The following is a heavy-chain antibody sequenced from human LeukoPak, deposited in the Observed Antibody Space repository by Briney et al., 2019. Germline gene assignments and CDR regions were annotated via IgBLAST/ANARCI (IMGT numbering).Heavy chain of an antibody. V-gene: IGHV1-3*03. CDR3: ARATPYCGGDCHPEY. Sequence: GASVKVSCKASGYTFTSYAMHWVRQAPGQRLEWMGWINAGNGNTKYSQEFQGRVTITRDTSASTAYMELRSLRSEDMAVYYCARATPYCGGDCHPEYWGQGTLVTVSS. J-gene: IGHJ4*02. D-gene: IGHD2-21*02. CDR2: INAGNGNT. CDR1: GYTFTSYA.